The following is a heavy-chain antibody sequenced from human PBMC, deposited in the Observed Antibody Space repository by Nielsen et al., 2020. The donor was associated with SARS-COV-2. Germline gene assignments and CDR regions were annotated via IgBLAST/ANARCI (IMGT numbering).Heavy chain of an antibody. V-gene: IGHV3-30*18. CDR2: ISYDGSNK. J-gene: IGHJ4*02. CDR1: GFTFSSYG. CDR3: AKDGGSSWYRAFHYFDY. D-gene: IGHD6-13*01. Sequence: GGSLRLSCAASGFTFSSYGMHRVRQAPGKGLEWVAVISYDGSNKYYADSVKGRFTISRDNSKNTLYLQMNSLRAEDTAVYYCAKDGGSSWYRAFHYFDYWGQGTLVTVSS.